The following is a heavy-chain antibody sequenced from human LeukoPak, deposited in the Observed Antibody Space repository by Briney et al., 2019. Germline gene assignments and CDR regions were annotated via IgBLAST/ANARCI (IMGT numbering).Heavy chain of an antibody. V-gene: IGHV4-38-2*02. D-gene: IGHD3-22*01. CDR1: GYSISSGYY. CDR3: ARVTFTMTLMV. J-gene: IGHJ3*01. CDR2: IYHSGST. Sequence: SETLSLTCTVSGYSISSGYYWGWIRQPPGKGLEWIGSIYHSGSTHYNPSLKSRVTISVDTSKNQFSLKLSSVTAADTAVYYCARVTFTMTLMVWGQGTIVTVSS.